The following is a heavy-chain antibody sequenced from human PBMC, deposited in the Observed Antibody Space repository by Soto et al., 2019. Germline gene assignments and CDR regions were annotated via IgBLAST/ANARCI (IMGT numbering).Heavy chain of an antibody. Sequence: SETLSLTCTVYGGSCSGYYWSWIRQPPGKGLEWIGEINHSGSTNYNPSLKSRVTISVDTSKNQFSLKLSSVTAADTAVYYCARVVAVAGKARTFDYWGQGTLVTVSS. CDR1: GGSCSGYY. V-gene: IGHV4-34*01. D-gene: IGHD6-19*01. CDR2: INHSGST. J-gene: IGHJ4*02. CDR3: ARVVAVAGKARTFDY.